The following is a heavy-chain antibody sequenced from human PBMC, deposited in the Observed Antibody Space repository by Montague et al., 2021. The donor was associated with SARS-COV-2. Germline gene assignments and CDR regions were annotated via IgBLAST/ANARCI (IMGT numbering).Heavy chain of an antibody. D-gene: IGHD3-10*01. V-gene: IGHV4-4*07. Sequence: SETLSLTCTVSGGSISSYYWRWIRQPAGKGLECIGRIYTSGRTDYNTSLKSRLTISFKTSKNEFSRRLNSLTAADKAVYYCARLSNYYGSGSYYPHNYYYYGMDVWGQGTTVTVSS. CDR1: GGSISSYY. CDR2: IYTSGRT. CDR3: ARLSNYYGSGSYYPHNYYYYGMDV. J-gene: IGHJ6*02.